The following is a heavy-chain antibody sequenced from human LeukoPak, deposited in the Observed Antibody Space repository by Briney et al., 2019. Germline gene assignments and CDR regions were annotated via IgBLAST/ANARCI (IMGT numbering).Heavy chain of an antibody. CDR1: GFTFSSFA. D-gene: IGHD6-6*01. Sequence: GGSLRLSCAASGFTFSSFAIHWVRQAPGKGLEYVSAISSNGGSTYYADSVKGRFTISRDNSKNTLYLQMGSLRAEDMAVYYCVKDYSSSGYYYGMDVWGQGTTVTVSS. V-gene: IGHV3-64*02. CDR2: ISSNGGST. CDR3: VKDYSSSGYYYGMDV. J-gene: IGHJ6*02.